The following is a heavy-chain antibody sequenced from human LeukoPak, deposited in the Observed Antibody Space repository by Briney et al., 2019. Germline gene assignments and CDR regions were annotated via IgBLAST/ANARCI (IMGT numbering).Heavy chain of an antibody. CDR1: GFTFSSYS. Sequence: GGPLRLSCAASGFTFSSYSMNWVRQAPGKGLEWVSSISSSSSYIYYADSVKGRFTISRDNAKNSLYLQMNSLRAEDTAVYYCARNDFWSGSPHYYYYMDVWGKGTTVTVSS. CDR2: ISSSSSYI. D-gene: IGHD3-3*01. V-gene: IGHV3-21*01. CDR3: ARNDFWSGSPHYYYYMDV. J-gene: IGHJ6*03.